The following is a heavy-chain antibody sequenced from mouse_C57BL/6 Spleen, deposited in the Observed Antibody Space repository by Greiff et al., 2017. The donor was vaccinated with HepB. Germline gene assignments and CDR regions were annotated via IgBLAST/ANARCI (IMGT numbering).Heavy chain of an antibody. CDR3: ARDGDGGTWFAY. CDR2: ISDGGSYT. CDR1: GFTFSSYA. V-gene: IGHV5-4*01. D-gene: IGHD1-1*02. Sequence: EVQRVESGGGLVKPGGSLKLSCAASGFTFSSYAMSWVRQTPEKRLEWVATISDGGSYTYYPDNVKGRFTISRDNAKNNLYLQMSHLKSEDTAMYYCARDGDGGTWFAYWGQGTLVTVSA. J-gene: IGHJ3*01.